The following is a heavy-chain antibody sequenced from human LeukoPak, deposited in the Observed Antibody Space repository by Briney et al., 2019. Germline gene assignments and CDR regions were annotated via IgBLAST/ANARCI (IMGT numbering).Heavy chain of an antibody. V-gene: IGHV4-4*07. J-gene: IGHJ6*02. CDR1: GGSISSYY. CDR2: IYTSGST. Sequence: ASETLSLTCTVSGGSISSYYWSWIRQPAGKGLEWIGRIYTSGSTNYNPSLKSRVTMSVDTSKNQFSLKLSSVTAADTAVYYCARDGPITILTRYYYYGMDVWGQGTTVTVSS. CDR3: ARDGPITILTRYYYYGMDV. D-gene: IGHD3-3*01.